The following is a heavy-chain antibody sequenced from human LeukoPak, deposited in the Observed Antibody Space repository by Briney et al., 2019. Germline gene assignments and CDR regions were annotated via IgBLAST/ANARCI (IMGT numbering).Heavy chain of an antibody. Sequence: GGSLRLSCTASGFTFSSYAMHWVRQAPGKGLEWVAVIWYDGSNKYYADSVKGRFTISRDNSKNTLYLQMNSLRAEDTAVYYCARGSRVVTAIDYWGQGTLVTVSS. CDR1: GFTFSSYA. CDR2: IWYDGSNK. V-gene: IGHV3-33*01. CDR3: ARGSRVVTAIDY. J-gene: IGHJ4*01. D-gene: IGHD2-21*02.